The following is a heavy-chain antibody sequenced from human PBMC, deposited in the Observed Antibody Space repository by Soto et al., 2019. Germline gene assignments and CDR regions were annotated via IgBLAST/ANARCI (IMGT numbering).Heavy chain of an antibody. CDR1: GGSISSSSYY. Sequence: SETLSLTCTVSGGSISSSSYYWGWIRQPPGKGLEWIGSIYYSGSTYYNPSLKSRVTISVDTSKNQFSLKLSSVTAADTAVYYCAREFASYDSSGYYPMYNWFDPWGQGTLVTVS. J-gene: IGHJ5*02. V-gene: IGHV4-39*02. D-gene: IGHD3-22*01. CDR2: IYYSGST. CDR3: AREFASYDSSGYYPMYNWFDP.